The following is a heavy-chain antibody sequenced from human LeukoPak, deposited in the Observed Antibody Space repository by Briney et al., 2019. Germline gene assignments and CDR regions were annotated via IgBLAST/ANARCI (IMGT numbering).Heavy chain of an antibody. J-gene: IGHJ4*02. CDR2: MSGSAGST. CDR3: ARAHDNHDSSGYSYDY. D-gene: IGHD3-22*01. Sequence: PGGSLRLSCAASGFTFSSYAMSWVRQAPGKGLEWVSAMSGSAGSTNYADSVKGRFTISRDNAKSTLYLQMNSLRAEDTALYYCARAHDNHDSSGYSYDYWGQGTLVTVSS. V-gene: IGHV3-23*01. CDR1: GFTFSSYA.